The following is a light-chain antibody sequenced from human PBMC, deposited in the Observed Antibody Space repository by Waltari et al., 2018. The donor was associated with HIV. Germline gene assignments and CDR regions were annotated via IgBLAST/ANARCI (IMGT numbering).Light chain of an antibody. CDR3: QQTTTFPLG. J-gene: IGKJ4*02. CDR1: QSINSG. Sequence: IQMTQSPSSLSASIGDRVTIICRASQSINSGLAWYQQKPNLAPHLRIFDASGLLNGVPSRFSGSGSGTLFTLTSANLQPEDSATYYCQQTTTFPLGFGGGTRVEI. V-gene: IGKV1-12*01. CDR2: DAS.